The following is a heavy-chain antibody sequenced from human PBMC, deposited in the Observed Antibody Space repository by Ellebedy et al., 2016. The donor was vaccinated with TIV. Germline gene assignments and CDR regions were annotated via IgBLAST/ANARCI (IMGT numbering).Heavy chain of an antibody. J-gene: IGHJ4*02. D-gene: IGHD4-17*01. CDR2: IAHDGTVT. V-gene: IGHV3-30*18. CDR1: GFTFSIYA. Sequence: GESLKISCAASGFTFSIYAMSWVRQAPGTGLEWVAVIAHDGTVTHYADSVKGRFTISRDKSTDTVFLQMNSLRDEDTAVYYCAKEATVRASSYFDHWGQGILVTVSS. CDR3: AKEATVRASSYFDH.